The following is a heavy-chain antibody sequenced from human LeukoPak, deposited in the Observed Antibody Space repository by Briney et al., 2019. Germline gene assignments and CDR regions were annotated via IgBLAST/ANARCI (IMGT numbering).Heavy chain of an antibody. D-gene: IGHD1-26*01. CDR1: GFTFSSYA. Sequence: GGSLRLSCVASGFTFSSYAMNWVRQAPGKGLKWVSAISGSGGSTYYADSVKGRFTISRDNSKNTLYLQMDSLRVEDTAIYYCARDRAWDYLDSWDQGPLVTVSS. V-gene: IGHV3-23*01. J-gene: IGHJ4*02. CDR2: ISGSGGST. CDR3: ARDRAWDYLDS.